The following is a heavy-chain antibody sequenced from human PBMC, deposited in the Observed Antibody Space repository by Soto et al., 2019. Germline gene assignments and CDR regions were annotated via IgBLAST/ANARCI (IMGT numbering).Heavy chain of an antibody. CDR1: GGSISSYY. CDR3: AREVGEVDYSSSSDAFDI. D-gene: IGHD6-6*01. V-gene: IGHV4-4*08. CDR2: IYYSGST. Sequence: SETLSLTCTVSGGSISSYYWSWIRQPPGKGLEWIGYIYYSGSTYYNPSLKSRVTISVDTSKNQFSLKLSSVTAADTAVYYCAREVGEVDYSSSSDAFDIWGQGTMVTVSS. J-gene: IGHJ3*02.